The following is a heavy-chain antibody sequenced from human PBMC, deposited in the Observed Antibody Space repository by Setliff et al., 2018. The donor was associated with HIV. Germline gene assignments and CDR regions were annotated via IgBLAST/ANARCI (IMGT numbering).Heavy chain of an antibody. V-gene: IGHV4-31*03. CDR1: GDSISSGGYF. CDR3: ARGGRKDLTDN. J-gene: IGHJ4*02. CDR2: IYKTGST. D-gene: IGHD3-16*01. Sequence: SETLSLTCTVSGDSISSGGYFWIWIRQHPGQGLEWMGYIYKTGSTYYNLSLKSRMTIPLDTSKNQFFLKLNSVTAADTAVYYCARGGRKDLTDNWGQGTLVTVSS.